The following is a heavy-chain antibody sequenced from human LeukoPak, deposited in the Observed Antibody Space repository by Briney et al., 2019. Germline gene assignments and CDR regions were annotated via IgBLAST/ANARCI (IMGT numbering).Heavy chain of an antibody. CDR3: ARGYCTNGVCYKGSGWDPPSAFDI. Sequence: SETLSLTCTVSGGSMSSSSYYWGWIRQPPGKGLEWIGSIYYSESTYQNPSLKSRVTISVDTSKNQFSLKLSSVTAADTAVYYCARGYCTNGVCYKGSGWDPPSAFDIWGQGTMVTVSS. J-gene: IGHJ3*02. CDR1: GGSMSSSSYY. D-gene: IGHD2-8*01. CDR2: IYYSEST. V-gene: IGHV4-39*07.